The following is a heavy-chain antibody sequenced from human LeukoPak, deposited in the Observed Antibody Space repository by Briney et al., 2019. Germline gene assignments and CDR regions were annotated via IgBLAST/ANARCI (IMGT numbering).Heavy chain of an antibody. J-gene: IGHJ4*02. D-gene: IGHD3-10*01. CDR2: ISSNGRFI. CDR1: GFDFSDYT. V-gene: IGHV3-21*01. CDR3: ARDGLGSYDF. Sequence: GGSLRLSCAASGFDFSDYTINWVRQAPGKGLEWVSSISSNGRFIYYADSVKGRLTISRDNAKNSVYLQMNSLRAEDTAVYYCARDGLGSYDFWGQGTLVTVSS.